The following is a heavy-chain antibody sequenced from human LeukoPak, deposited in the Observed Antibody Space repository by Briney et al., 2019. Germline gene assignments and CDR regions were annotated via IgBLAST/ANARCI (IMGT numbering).Heavy chain of an antibody. D-gene: IGHD6-19*01. CDR1: GFTFSSYA. Sequence: GGSLRLSCAASGFTFSSYAMSWVRQAPGKGLEWVSAISGSSSSTYYADSVKGRFTISRDNSKNTLYLQMNSLRAEDTAVYYCARGYPSGWRLDYWGQGTLVTVSS. CDR2: ISGSSSST. J-gene: IGHJ4*02. CDR3: ARGYPSGWRLDY. V-gene: IGHV3-23*01.